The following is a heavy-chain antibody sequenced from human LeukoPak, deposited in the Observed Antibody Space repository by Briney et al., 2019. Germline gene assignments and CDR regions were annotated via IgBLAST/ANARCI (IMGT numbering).Heavy chain of an antibody. CDR1: GGSISSYY. V-gene: IGHV4-4*07. CDR2: IYTSGST. CDR3: WGYYYDSSGYHWGDY. J-gene: IGHJ4*02. D-gene: IGHD3-22*01. Sequence: SETLSLTCTVSGGSISSYYWSWIRQPAGKGLEWIGRIYTSGSTNYNPSLKSRVTMSVDTSKNQFSLKLSSVTAADTAVYYCWGYYYDSSGYHWGDYWGQGTLVTVSS.